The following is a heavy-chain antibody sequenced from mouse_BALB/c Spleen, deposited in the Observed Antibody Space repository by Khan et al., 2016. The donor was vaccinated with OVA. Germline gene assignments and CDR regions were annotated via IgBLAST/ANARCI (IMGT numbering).Heavy chain of an antibody. CDR1: GFSLTDYC. Sequence: QVQLKESGPGLVAPSQSLYIPCTVSGFSLTDYCVSWIRQPPGKGLEWLGVLWGGGNTYYNSAIKSRLSISTDNSTSPVFLKMSSLQTDDTAMYYCAKGVWSYYDALDYWGQGTSVTVSA. J-gene: IGHJ4*01. CDR3: AKGVWSYYDALDY. CDR2: LWGGGNT. V-gene: IGHV2-6-5*01.